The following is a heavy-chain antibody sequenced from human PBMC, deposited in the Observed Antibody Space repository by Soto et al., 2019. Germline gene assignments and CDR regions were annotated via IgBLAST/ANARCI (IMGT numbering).Heavy chain of an antibody. D-gene: IGHD3-9*01. CDR3: AHYLRYFDWVPLFAFDI. V-gene: IGHV2-5*02. CDR2: IYWDDDK. Sequence: QITLKESGPTLVKPTQTLTLTCTFSGFTISTSGVGVGGIRQPPGKALEWLALIYWDDDKRYSPSLKSRLTITKDTSKNQVVLTMANVDPVDTATYYCAHYLRYFDWVPLFAFDIWGQGTMVTVSS. J-gene: IGHJ3*02. CDR1: GFTISTSGVG.